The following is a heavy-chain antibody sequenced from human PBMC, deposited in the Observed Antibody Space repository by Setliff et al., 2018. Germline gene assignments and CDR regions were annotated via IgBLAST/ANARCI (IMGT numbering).Heavy chain of an antibody. Sequence: GGSLRLSCAASGFTFSTYSMSWVRQAPGKGLEWVSAISGDSEYIYYRDSVKGRFTISRANSKNTLYLQMNNLRVEDTARYYCVNHNPARRSPAGTALDSWGQRTLVTVSS. CDR3: VNHNPARRSPAGTALDS. J-gene: IGHJ4*02. V-gene: IGHV3-23*01. D-gene: IGHD6-19*01. CDR1: GFTFSTYS. CDR2: ISGDSEYI.